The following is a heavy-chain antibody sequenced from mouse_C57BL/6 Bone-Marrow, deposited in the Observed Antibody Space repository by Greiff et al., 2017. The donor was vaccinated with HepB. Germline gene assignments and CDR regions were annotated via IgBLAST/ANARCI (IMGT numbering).Heavy chain of an antibody. CDR1: GYTFTDYY. D-gene: IGHD1-1*01. Sequence: VQLQQSGPVLVKPGASVKMSCKASGYTFTDYYMNWVKQSHGKSLEWIGVINPYNGGTSYNQKFKGKATLTVDKSSSTAYMELNSLTSEDSAVYYCAREDYYGSPYFDYWGQGTTLTVSS. CDR2: INPYNGGT. J-gene: IGHJ2*01. V-gene: IGHV1-19*01. CDR3: AREDYYGSPYFDY.